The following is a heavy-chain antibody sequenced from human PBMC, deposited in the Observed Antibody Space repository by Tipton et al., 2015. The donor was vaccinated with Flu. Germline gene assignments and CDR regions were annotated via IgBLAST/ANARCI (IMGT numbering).Heavy chain of an antibody. J-gene: IGHJ3*02. Sequence: SLRLSCTASGFNFSSYEMNWVRQAPGKGLEWISYISNRGSTIYYADSVKGRFTFSRDNAKNSLYLQMNGLRADDTAVYYCAREYSSSSGDGYDIWGQGTMVTVSS. CDR1: GFNFSSYE. D-gene: IGHD6-6*01. CDR3: AREYSSSSGDGYDI. CDR2: ISNRGSTI. V-gene: IGHV3-48*03.